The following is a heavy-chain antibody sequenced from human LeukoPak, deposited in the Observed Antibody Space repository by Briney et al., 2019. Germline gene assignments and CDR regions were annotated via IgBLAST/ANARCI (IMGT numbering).Heavy chain of an antibody. CDR3: AADYCTNGVCYYMDV. D-gene: IGHD2-8*01. J-gene: IGHJ6*03. Sequence: ASVKVSCKASGYTFTGYYMHWVRQAPGQGLEWMGWINPNSGGTNYAQKFQERVTITRDMSTSTAYMELSSLRSEDTAVYYCAADYCTNGVCYYMDVWGKGTTVTVSS. V-gene: IGHV1-2*02. CDR1: GYTFTGYY. CDR2: INPNSGGT.